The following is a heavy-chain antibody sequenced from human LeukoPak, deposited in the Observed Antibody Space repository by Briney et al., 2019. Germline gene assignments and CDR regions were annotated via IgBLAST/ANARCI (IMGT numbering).Heavy chain of an antibody. CDR1: GGSISSYY. CDR3: ARVTRYDASRDYWYMDV. CDR2: IYTSGST. D-gene: IGHD2-21*02. J-gene: IGHJ6*03. Sequence: SETLSLTCTVSGGSISSYYWSWIRQPAGKGLEWIGRIYTSGSTNYNPSLKSRVTISVDPSKNQFSLNLYSVTAADTALYFCARVTRYDASRDYWYMDVWGKGTTVTVSS. V-gene: IGHV4-4*07.